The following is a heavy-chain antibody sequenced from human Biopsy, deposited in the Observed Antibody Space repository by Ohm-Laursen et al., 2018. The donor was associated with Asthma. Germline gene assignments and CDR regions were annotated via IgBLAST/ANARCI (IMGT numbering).Heavy chain of an antibody. CDR3: ARTYYDFLTGQVNDAFAF. V-gene: IGHV1-3*01. J-gene: IGHJ3*01. CDR2: INAGNGNT. D-gene: IGHD3-9*01. Sequence: ASEKASCKASGYTFISYAIHWVRQAPGERLEWMGWINAGNGNTKYSQKFEGRVTITRDTSASTAYMELSSLRSEDTVVYYCARTYYDFLTGQVNDAFAFWGQGTMVTVSS. CDR1: GYTFISYA.